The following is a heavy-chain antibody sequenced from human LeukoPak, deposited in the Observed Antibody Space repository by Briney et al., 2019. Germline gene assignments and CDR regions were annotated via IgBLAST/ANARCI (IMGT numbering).Heavy chain of an antibody. V-gene: IGHV1-2*02. CDR1: GYTFTGYY. J-gene: IGHJ6*03. D-gene: IGHD6-13*01. Sequence: ASVKVSCKASGYTFTGYYMHWVRQAPGQGLEWMGWINPNSGGTNYAQKFQGRVTMTRDTSISTAYMELSRLRSDDTAVYYCARVAAAGNYYYYYYMDVWGKGTTVTVSS. CDR2: INPNSGGT. CDR3: ARVAAAGNYYYYYYMDV.